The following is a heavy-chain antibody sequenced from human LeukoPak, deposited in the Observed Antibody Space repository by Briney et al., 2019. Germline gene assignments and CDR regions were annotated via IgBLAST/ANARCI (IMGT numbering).Heavy chain of an antibody. J-gene: IGHJ4*02. V-gene: IGHV1-2*02. D-gene: IGHD3-22*01. CDR1: GYTFTGYY. CDR3: ARAGAVVTYSYDTSAYYY. CDR2: INPNSGGI. Sequence: ASVKVSCKASGYTFTGYYIHWVRQAPGQGLEWMGWINPNSGGIDYAQKFQGRVTMTRDTSISTAYMDLSRLRSDDTAVYYCARAGAVVTYSYDTSAYYYWGQGTLVTVSS.